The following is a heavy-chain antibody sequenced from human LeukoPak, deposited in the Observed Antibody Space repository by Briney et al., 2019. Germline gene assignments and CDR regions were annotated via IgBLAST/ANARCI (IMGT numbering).Heavy chain of an antibody. CDR3: AKDLANSWTTDY. J-gene: IGHJ4*02. CDR2: ISHSGSGK. D-gene: IGHD3/OR15-3a*01. CDR1: GFTFSTFS. V-gene: IGHV3-30-3*01. Sequence: TGGSLRLSCAASGFTFSTFSMYWVRQAPGKGLEWVALISHSGSGKYYADSVEGRFTISRDNSRNTLYLQMNSLSVEDTAFYYCAKDLANSWTTDYWGQGTLVTVSS.